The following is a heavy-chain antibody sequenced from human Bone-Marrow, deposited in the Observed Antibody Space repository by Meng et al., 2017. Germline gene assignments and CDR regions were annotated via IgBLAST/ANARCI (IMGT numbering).Heavy chain of an antibody. J-gene: IGHJ4*02. CDR3: ARDSRLRWFDY. CDR2: LSGSGEST. CDR1: GFTFSRYA. D-gene: IGHD4-23*01. V-gene: IGHV3-23*01. Sequence: EVKLLESGGGLVQPGGSLRLSCAVSGFTFSRYAMSWVRQAAGKGLEWVSSLSGSGESTYNTDSVKGRFTISRDNSKSTLYLQMHSLRAEDTAIYYCARDSRLRWFDYWGQGTLVTVSS.